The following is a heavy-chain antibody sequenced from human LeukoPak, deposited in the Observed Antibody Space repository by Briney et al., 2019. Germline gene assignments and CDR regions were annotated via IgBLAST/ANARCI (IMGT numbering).Heavy chain of an antibody. CDR2: IVVGSGNT. D-gene: IGHD3-22*01. V-gene: IGHV1-58*02. CDR1: GFTFTSSA. Sequence: SVKVSCKASGFTFTSSAMQWVRQARGQRLEWIGWIVVGSGNTNYAQKFQGRVTMTRDTSTSTVYMELSSLRSEDTAVYYCARGGDSSGYYTDYWGQGTLVTVSS. J-gene: IGHJ4*02. CDR3: ARGGDSSGYYTDY.